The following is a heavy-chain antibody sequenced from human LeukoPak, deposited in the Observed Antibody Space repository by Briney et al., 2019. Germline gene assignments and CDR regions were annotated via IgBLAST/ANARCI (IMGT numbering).Heavy chain of an antibody. CDR2: ISSSSSYI. J-gene: IGHJ6*03. CDR1: GFTFSSYS. CDR3: ARSTDDPYSGSWYGRVFFYMDV. Sequence: GGSLRLSCAASGFTFSSYSMNWVRQAPGKGLEWVSSISSSSSYIYYADSVKGRFTISRDNAKNSLYLQMNSLRAEDTAVYYCARSTDDPYSGSWYGRVFFYMDVWGKGTTVTVSS. V-gene: IGHV3-21*01. D-gene: IGHD6-13*01.